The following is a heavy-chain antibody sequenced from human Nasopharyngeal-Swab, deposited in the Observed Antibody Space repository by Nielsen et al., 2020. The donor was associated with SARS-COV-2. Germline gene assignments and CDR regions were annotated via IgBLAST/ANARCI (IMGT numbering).Heavy chain of an antibody. D-gene: IGHD2-8*01. CDR3: ARGLSGIVPSPFLGLGPYYSYYYMDV. CDR2: ISHGGNT. V-gene: IGHV4-34*01. J-gene: IGHJ6*03. Sequence: SETLSLTCAVNGGSLSGSSWSWIRQPPGKGLEWIGEISHGGNTKYNPSLKSRVTISVDTSKNQISLKLSSVTAADTAVYFCARGLSGIVPSPFLGLGPYYSYYYMDVWGKGTTVTVSS. CDR1: GGSLSGSS.